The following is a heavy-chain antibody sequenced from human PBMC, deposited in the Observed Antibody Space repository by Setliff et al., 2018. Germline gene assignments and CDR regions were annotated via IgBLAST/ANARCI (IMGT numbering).Heavy chain of an antibody. Sequence: GGSLRLSCAASGFTFSTYAMSWVRQAPGKGLEWVSVISGSGTTTYYADSVKGRFTISRDNSKNTLYLQMNSLKTEDTAVYYCTTDPSPTFGGVIGAAFDIWGQGTMVTVSS. V-gene: IGHV3-23*01. CDR2: ISGSGTTT. D-gene: IGHD3-16*01. CDR3: TTDPSPTFGGVIGAAFDI. J-gene: IGHJ3*02. CDR1: GFTFSTYA.